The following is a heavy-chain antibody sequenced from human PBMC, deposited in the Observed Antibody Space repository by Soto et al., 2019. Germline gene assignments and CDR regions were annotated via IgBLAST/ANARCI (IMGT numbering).Heavy chain of an antibody. CDR3: TRGGSSGWPGTYYTPMDV. Sequence: EVQLVESGGGLVQPGGSLRLSCTASGFTFSDHYMDWVRQAPGKELEWVGRGRNKVNSYTTEYAATVKGRFTISRDDSKNSLYLQMNSLKTKNTAVYYWTRGGSSGWPGTYYTPMDVWGRGTTVTVSS. D-gene: IGHD6-25*01. J-gene: IGHJ6*02. CDR1: GFTFSDHY. CDR2: GRNKVNSYTT. V-gene: IGHV3-72*01.